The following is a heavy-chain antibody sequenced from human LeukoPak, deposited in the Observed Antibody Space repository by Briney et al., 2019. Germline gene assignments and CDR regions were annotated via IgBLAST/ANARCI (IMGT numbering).Heavy chain of an antibody. V-gene: IGHV3-72*01. J-gene: IGHJ4*02. CDR2: IKNKANSYFT. D-gene: IGHD1-26*01. CDR3: CDLGATGDY. Sequence: GGSLRLSCAASGFTFSDHYMDWVRQAPGKGPEWVARIKNKANSYFTEYGVSVKGKFTISRDDSKNSLYLQINGLQTDDTAIYYCCDLGATGDYWGQGTLVTVSS. CDR1: GFTFSDHY.